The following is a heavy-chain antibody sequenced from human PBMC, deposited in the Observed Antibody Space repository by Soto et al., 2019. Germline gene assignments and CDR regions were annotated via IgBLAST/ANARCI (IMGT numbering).Heavy chain of an antibody. J-gene: IGHJ3*02. CDR2: INPATGAA. Sequence: QLHLVQSGAVVKKPGASVTVSCSASGYPVTAYYMHWVRQAPGRGLEWMGGINPATGAAKYTQTFQGRVTMARDPSTGTGFMELGGLKSEDTAVFYWAGGGGVGVAGSAAFDMWGQGTLVTVSS. CDR1: GYPVTAYY. V-gene: IGHV1-2*02. CDR3: AGGGGVGVAGSAAFDM. D-gene: IGHD3-3*01.